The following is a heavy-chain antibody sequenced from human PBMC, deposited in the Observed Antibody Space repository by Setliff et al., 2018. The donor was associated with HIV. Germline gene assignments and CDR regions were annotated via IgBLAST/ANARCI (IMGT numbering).Heavy chain of an antibody. CDR3: ARHRRYDSSGYRPYYFDY. J-gene: IGHJ4*02. CDR2: IYHTGST. D-gene: IGHD3-22*01. Sequence: LSLTCDVSGFSISSRYYWGWIRQPPGKGLEFIGSIYHTGSTNYSPSLRSRVTISVDTSRNQFSLDLTSVTAADTAFYYCARHRRYDSSGYRPYYFDYWGPGTLVTVSS. CDR1: GFSISSRYY. V-gene: IGHV4-38-2*01.